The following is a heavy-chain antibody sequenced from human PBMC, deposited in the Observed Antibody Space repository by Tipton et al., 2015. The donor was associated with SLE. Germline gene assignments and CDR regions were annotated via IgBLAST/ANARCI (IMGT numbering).Heavy chain of an antibody. CDR2: INHSGST. V-gene: IGHV4-34*01. Sequence: TLSLTCAVYGGSFSGYYWSWIRQPPGKGLEWIGEINHSGSTNYNPSLKSRVTISVDTSKNQFSLKLSSVTAADTAVYYCARGEIVVVVAATHYYHYMDVWGKGTTVTVSS. CDR1: GGSFSGYY. J-gene: IGHJ6*03. D-gene: IGHD2-15*01. CDR3: ARGEIVVVVAATHYYHYMDV.